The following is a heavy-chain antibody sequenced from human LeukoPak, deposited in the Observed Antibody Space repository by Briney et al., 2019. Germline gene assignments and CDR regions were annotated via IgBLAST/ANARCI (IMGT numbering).Heavy chain of an antibody. J-gene: IGHJ4*02. CDR1: GFTVSSNY. V-gene: IGHV3-53*01. CDR2: IYSGGST. D-gene: IGHD5-12*01. CDR3: ARVRGKWLRLGYFDY. Sequence: GGSLRPSCAASGFTVSSNYMSWVRQAPGKGLEWVSVIYSGGSTYYADSVKGRFTISRDNSKNTLYLQMNSLRAEDTAVYYCARVRGKWLRLGYFDYWGQGTLVTVSS.